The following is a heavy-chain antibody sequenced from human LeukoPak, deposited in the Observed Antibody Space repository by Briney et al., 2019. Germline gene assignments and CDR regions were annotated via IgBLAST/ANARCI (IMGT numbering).Heavy chain of an antibody. D-gene: IGHD3-3*01. CDR1: GGSSSGYY. CDR2: INHSGSI. V-gene: IGHV4-34*01. Sequence: SETLSLTCAVYGGSSSGYYWSCIRHPPEEGLEGIGEINHSGSINYNPSLKSRVTISVDTSTNQFSVKLSSVTAADTAVYYCESRAGGHHTRDAFDIWGQGTMVTVSS. CDR3: ESRAGGHHTRDAFDI. J-gene: IGHJ3*02.